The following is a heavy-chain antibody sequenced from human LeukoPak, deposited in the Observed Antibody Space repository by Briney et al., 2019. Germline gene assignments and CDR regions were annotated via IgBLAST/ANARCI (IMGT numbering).Heavy chain of an antibody. CDR3: ARYNYDFWSGYSKWFDP. CDR1: GGSISSSSHY. D-gene: IGHD3-3*01. J-gene: IGHJ5*02. Sequence: PSETLSLTCTVSGGSISSSSHYWGWIRQPPGKGLEWIGSMYYRGSTYHNPSLKSRVTISVDASKNQFSLKLSSVTAADTAVYYCARYNYDFWSGYSKWFDPWGQGTLVTVSS. CDR2: MYYRGST. V-gene: IGHV4-39*07.